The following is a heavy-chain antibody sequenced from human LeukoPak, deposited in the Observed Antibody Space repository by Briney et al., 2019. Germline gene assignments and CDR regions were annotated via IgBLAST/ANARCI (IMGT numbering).Heavy chain of an antibody. Sequence: GGSLRLSCAASGFTFDDYAMHWVRQAPGKGPEWVSLISWDGGSTYYADSVKGRFTISRDNSKNSLYLQMNSLRAEDTALYYCAKGDSGGYYPDWGQGTLVTVSS. CDR2: ISWDGGST. CDR3: AKGDSGGYYPD. J-gene: IGHJ4*02. V-gene: IGHV3-43D*03. CDR1: GFTFDDYA. D-gene: IGHD3-22*01.